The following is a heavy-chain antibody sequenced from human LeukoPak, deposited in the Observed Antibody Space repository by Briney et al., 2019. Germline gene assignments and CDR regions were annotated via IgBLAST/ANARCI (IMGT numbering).Heavy chain of an antibody. CDR1: GYIFTNYG. CDR2: ISAYNGKT. J-gene: IGHJ4*02. V-gene: IGHV1-18*01. Sequence: ASVKVSCKASGYIFTNYGITWVRQAPGQGLEWMGWISAYNGKTNYAQGLQGRVTMTTDTSTSTAYMELRSLRSDDTAVYYCARSYYYDSSGYYPPGYWGQGALVTVSS. CDR3: ARSYYYDSSGYYPPGY. D-gene: IGHD3-22*01.